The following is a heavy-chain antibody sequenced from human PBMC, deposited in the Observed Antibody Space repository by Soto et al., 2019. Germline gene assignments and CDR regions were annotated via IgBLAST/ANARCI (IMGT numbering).Heavy chain of an antibody. CDR3: ARHGYGYYDFWSGPDPYYYYMDV. J-gene: IGHJ6*03. Sequence: GESLKISCKGSGYSFTSCWIGWVRQMPGKGLEWMGIIYPGDSDTRYSPSFQGQVTISADKSISTAYLQWSSLKASDTAMYYCARHGYGYYDFWSGPDPYYYYMDVWGKGTTVTVSS. V-gene: IGHV5-51*01. CDR2: IYPGDSDT. CDR1: GYSFTSCW. D-gene: IGHD3-3*01.